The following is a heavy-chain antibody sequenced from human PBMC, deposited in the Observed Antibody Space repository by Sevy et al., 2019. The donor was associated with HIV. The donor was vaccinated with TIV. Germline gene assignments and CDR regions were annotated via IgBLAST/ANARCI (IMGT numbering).Heavy chain of an antibody. CDR1: GFTFSSYW. CDR2: INSDGSNT. V-gene: IGHV3-74*01. CDR3: ARDRVPKGYYYYYGMDV. Sequence: GGSLRLSCAASGFTFSSYWMHWVRQAPGKGLVWVSRINSDGSNTSYADSMKGRFTISRDNAKNTLYLQMNSLRAEDTAVYYCARDRVPKGYYYYYGMDVWGQGTTVTVSS. J-gene: IGHJ6*02.